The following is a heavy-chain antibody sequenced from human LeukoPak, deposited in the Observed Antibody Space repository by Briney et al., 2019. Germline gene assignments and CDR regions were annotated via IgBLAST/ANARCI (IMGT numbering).Heavy chain of an antibody. Sequence: GASVKVSCKASGFTFTSSAMQWVRQARGQRLEWIGWIVVCSGNTNYVQKFQERVTITRDMSKSKVYMELSSLRSEDTAVYYCAATQQLASFDYWGQGTLVTVSS. J-gene: IGHJ4*02. CDR3: AATQQLASFDY. D-gene: IGHD6-13*01. CDR2: IVVCSGNT. V-gene: IGHV1-58*02. CDR1: GFTFTSSA.